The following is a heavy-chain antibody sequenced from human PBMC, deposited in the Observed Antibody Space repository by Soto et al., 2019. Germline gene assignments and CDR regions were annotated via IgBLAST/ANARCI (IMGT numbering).Heavy chain of an antibody. D-gene: IGHD6-19*01. CDR3: ARRVAVPGAHIDY. CDR1: GGSSSSGGYS. Sequence: TSETLSLTCAVSGGSSSSGGYSWSWIRQPPGRPLEWIGYIYHSENTNYNPSLKSRVTIAVDRSKNQFSLKLSSVTAADMAVYFCARRVAVPGAHIDYWGQGTQVT. CDR2: IYHSENT. V-gene: IGHV4-30-2*01. J-gene: IGHJ4*02.